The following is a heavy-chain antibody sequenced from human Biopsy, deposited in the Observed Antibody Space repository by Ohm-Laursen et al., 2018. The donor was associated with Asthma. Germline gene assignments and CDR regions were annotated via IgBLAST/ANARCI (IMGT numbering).Heavy chain of an antibody. CDR1: GYTFNSAG. Sequence: SVKVSCKTSGYTFNSAGITWVRQAPGQGLEWMGWISVYNGNTKVAQKLQDRVTMITDTSTSTAYMELRSLRSDDTAVYFCARAVDYFHYYGIDVWGQGTTVTVS. CDR2: ISVYNGNT. J-gene: IGHJ6*02. D-gene: IGHD2/OR15-2a*01. V-gene: IGHV1-18*01. CDR3: ARAVDYFHYYGIDV.